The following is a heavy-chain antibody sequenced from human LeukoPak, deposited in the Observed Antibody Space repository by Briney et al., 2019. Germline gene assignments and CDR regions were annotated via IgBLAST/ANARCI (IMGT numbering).Heavy chain of an antibody. V-gene: IGHV3-66*01. D-gene: IGHD5-24*01. CDR2: IYSGGST. CDR3: ARDNRDGYNSDY. J-gene: IGHJ4*02. CDR1: GFTVSSNY. Sequence: PLGVLRLSCAASGFTVSSNYMSWVRQAPGKGLEWVSVIYSGGSTYYADSVKGRFTISRDNAKNSLYLQMNSLRAEDTAVYYCARDNRDGYNSDYWGQGTLVTVSS.